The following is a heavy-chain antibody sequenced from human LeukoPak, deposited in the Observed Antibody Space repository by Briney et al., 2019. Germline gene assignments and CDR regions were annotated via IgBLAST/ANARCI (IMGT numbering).Heavy chain of an antibody. CDR2: IYTSGST. Sequence: SETLSLTCTVSGGSISSYYWSWLRQPAGKGLEWIGRIYTSGSTNYNPSLKSRVTISVDTSKNQFSLKLSSVTAADTAVYYCARHYEYGDYVPDYWGQGTLVTVSS. CDR3: ARHYEYGDYVPDY. CDR1: GGSISSYY. D-gene: IGHD4-17*01. J-gene: IGHJ4*02. V-gene: IGHV4-4*07.